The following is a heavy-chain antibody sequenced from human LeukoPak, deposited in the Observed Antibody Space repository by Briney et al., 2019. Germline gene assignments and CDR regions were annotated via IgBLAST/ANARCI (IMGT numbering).Heavy chain of an antibody. CDR2: INPSGGST. J-gene: IGHJ6*02. D-gene: IGHD3-10*01. Sequence: ASVKVSCKASGYTFTSYYMHWVRQAPGQGHEGMGLINPSGGSTSYAQKFQGRVTMTRDTSTSTVYMELSSLRSEDTAVYYCARAGYGQAHYYYYGMDVWGQGTTVTVSS. V-gene: IGHV1-46*01. CDR1: GYTFTSYY. CDR3: ARAGYGQAHYYYYGMDV.